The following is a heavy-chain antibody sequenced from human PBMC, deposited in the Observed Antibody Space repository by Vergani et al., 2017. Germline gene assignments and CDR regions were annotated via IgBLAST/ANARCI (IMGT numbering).Heavy chain of an antibody. J-gene: IGHJ5*01. CDR1: GFYFNSYW. CDR2: IKSDGSIT. CDR3: ARARCIETCYLSNWLDS. V-gene: IGHV3-74*03. D-gene: IGHD3-9*01. Sequence: DVHLAESGGGFFQPGGSLRLSCSASGFYFNSYWMHWVRQVPGKGLLWVSRIKSDGSITAYADSVKGRFTISRDNAKTTLYLQRNSLRVEDTGVYYCARARCIETCYLSNWLDSWGQGTLVTVSS.